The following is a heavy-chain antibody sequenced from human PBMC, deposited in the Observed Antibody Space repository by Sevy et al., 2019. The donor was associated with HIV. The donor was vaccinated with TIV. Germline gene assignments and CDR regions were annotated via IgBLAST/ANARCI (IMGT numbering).Heavy chain of an antibody. CDR3: ARVLGAFVDTAMVTDY. D-gene: IGHD5-18*01. J-gene: IGHJ4*02. Sequence: SETLSLTCSVSGGSICSYYWSWIRQPAGKGLEWIGRIYTSGSTNYNPSLKSRVTMTVDRSKNQFSLKLSSVTAADTAVYYCARVLGAFVDTAMVTDYWGQGTLVTVSS. CDR1: GGSICSYY. CDR2: IYTSGST. V-gene: IGHV4-4*07.